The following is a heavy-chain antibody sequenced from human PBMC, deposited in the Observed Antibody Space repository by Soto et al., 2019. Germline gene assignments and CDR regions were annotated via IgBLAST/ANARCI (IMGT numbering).Heavy chain of an antibody. Sequence: PXQTLSLTCAISGDSVSSNSAACNWIRHSPSRGLEWLGRTYYRSKWYNDYAVSVKSRITINPDTSKNKFSLQLNSVAPEDTAVYYCASVAAAGDAFDIWGQGTMVTV. CDR2: TYYRSKWYN. CDR3: ASVAAAGDAFDI. D-gene: IGHD6-13*01. V-gene: IGHV6-1*01. CDR1: GDSVSSNSAA. J-gene: IGHJ3*02.